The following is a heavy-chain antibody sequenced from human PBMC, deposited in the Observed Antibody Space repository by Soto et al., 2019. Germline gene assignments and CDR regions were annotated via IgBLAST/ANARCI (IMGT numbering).Heavy chain of an antibody. Sequence: QLQLQESGPGLVKPSETLSLPCTVSGGSISSRGYYWGWIRQPPGKGLEWIGPIYYSGSTYYNPSLKSRVTISVDTSKNQFSLKLSSVTAADTAVYYCATSNWFDPWGQGTLVTVSS. CDR1: GGSISSRGYY. J-gene: IGHJ5*02. CDR3: ATSNWFDP. V-gene: IGHV4-39*01. CDR2: IYYSGST.